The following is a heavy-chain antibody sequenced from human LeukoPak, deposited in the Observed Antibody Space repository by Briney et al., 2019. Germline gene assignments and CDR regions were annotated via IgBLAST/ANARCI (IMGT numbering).Heavy chain of an antibody. J-gene: IGHJ3*02. CDR1: GDSLTSGSRY. V-gene: IGHV4-61*09. CDR3: ARHHPGQSGSFDI. Sequence: SETLSLTCTVSGDSLTSGSRYWSWIRQPAGKGLEWIGHFYSSTRTTYNPSLESRVTISGDTAENQFSLKLDSVTAADTAVYYCARHHPGQSGSFDIWGQGTMVTVSS. CDR2: FYSSTRT. D-gene: IGHD3-10*01.